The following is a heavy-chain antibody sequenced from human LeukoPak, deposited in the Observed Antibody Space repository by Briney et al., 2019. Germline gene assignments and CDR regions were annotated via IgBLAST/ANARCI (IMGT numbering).Heavy chain of an antibody. CDR1: GFTFSSYS. V-gene: IGHV3-48*02. CDR2: ISSSSSTI. D-gene: IGHD3-22*01. CDR3: ARDYDSSGYYYIHFDY. J-gene: IGHJ4*02. Sequence: PGGSLRLSCAASGFTFSSYSMNWVRQAPGNGLEWVSYISSSSSTIYYADSVKGRFTISRDNAKNSLYLQMNSLRDEDTAVYYCARDYDSSGYYYIHFDYWGQGTLVTVSS.